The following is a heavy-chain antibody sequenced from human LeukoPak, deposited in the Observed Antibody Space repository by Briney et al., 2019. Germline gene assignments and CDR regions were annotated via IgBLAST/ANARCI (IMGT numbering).Heavy chain of an antibody. CDR2: IKQDGSEK. CDR3: ARDYAVIGTDAFDI. D-gene: IGHD6-19*01. J-gene: IGHJ3*02. CDR1: GFTFSIYW. Sequence: PGGSLRLSCGASGFTFSIYWMSWVRQAPGKGLEWVANIKQDGSEKYYVDSVKGRFTISRDNAKNSLYLQMNSLRAEDTAVYYCARDYAVIGTDAFDIWGQGTMVTVSS. V-gene: IGHV3-7*01.